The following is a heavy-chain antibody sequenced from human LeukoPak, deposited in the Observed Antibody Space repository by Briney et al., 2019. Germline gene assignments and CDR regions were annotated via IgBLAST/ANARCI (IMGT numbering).Heavy chain of an antibody. J-gene: IGHJ4*02. D-gene: IGHD2-21*01. CDR1: GGSISSSTSY. Sequence: SETLSLTCTVSGGSISSSTSYWGWIRQPPGKGLEWIGSICYSGSTYYNPSLKSRVTISVDTSKKQFSLKLSSVTAADTAVYYCARRDCGGDCYSGVKIDYWGQGTLVTVSS. CDR2: ICYSGST. CDR3: ARRDCGGDCYSGVKIDY. V-gene: IGHV4-39*01.